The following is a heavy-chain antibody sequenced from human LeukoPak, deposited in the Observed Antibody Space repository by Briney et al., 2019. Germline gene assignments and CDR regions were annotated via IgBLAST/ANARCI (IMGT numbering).Heavy chain of an antibody. CDR3: ARSTPVTYYFDY. D-gene: IGHD4-17*01. Sequence: SETLSLTCAVSGGSISSSGYSWSWIRQPPGKGLEWIGYIYHSGSAYHNPSLKSRVTMSVDRSKNQFSLNLSSVTAADTAVYYCARSTPVTYYFDYWGQGTLVTVSP. CDR1: GGSISSSGYS. CDR2: IYHSGSA. J-gene: IGHJ4*02. V-gene: IGHV4-30-2*01.